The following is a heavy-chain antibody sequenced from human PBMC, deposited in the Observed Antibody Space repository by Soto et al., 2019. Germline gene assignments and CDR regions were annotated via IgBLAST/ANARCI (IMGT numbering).Heavy chain of an antibody. D-gene: IGHD3-3*01. CDR2: ISSAGGLI. CDR3: ARDRYDFWSGSQHYGMDV. J-gene: IGHJ6*02. CDR1: GFTFSDYY. Sequence: QVQLVESGGGLVKPGGSLRLSCAASGFTFSDYYMTWIRQAPGKGLEWLSYISSAGGLIYYADSVKGRFTISRDNAKNSLYLQMNSLRAEDTAVYYCARDRYDFWSGSQHYGMDVWGQGTTVTVSS. V-gene: IGHV3-11*01.